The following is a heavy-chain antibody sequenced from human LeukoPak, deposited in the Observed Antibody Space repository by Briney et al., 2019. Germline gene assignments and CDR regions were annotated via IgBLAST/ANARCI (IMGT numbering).Heavy chain of an antibody. J-gene: IGHJ4*02. CDR1: GFTFSTYW. CDR3: ARRAGGYSHPYDY. V-gene: IGHV3-53*01. D-gene: IGHD4-23*01. Sequence: GGSLRLSCAASGFTFSTYWMSWVRQAPGKGLEWVSLIYSGGTTYYADSVKGRFTISRDNSKNTLYLQMNSLRAEDTAVYYCARRAGGYSHPYDYWGQGILVTVSS. CDR2: IYSGGTT.